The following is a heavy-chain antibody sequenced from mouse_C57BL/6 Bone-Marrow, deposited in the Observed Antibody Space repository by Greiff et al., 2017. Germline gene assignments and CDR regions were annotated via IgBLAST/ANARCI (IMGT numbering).Heavy chain of an antibody. J-gene: IGHJ2*01. CDR2: IDPANGNT. Sequence: VQLQQSVAELVRPGASVKLSCTASGFNINNTYMHWVKQRPEQSLEWIGRIDPANGNTKYAPKVQGKATITADTSSNTAYLQLSSLTSEDTAIYYCDRYYDGSSQYYFDYWGQGTTLTVSS. CDR1: GFNINNTY. V-gene: IGHV14-3*01. CDR3: DRYYDGSSQYYFDY. D-gene: IGHD1-1*01.